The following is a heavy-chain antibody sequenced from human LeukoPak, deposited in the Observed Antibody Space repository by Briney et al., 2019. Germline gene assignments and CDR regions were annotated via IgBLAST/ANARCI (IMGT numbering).Heavy chain of an antibody. Sequence: HPGGSLRLSCAASGFTFSAYEMNWVRQAPGKGLEWVSYIGSSGSTVYYADSVKGRFTISRDNAKNSLYMQMESLRDEDTAIYYCARDTLEYSDSPDDLDIWGQGTMVTVSS. CDR2: IGSSGSTV. J-gene: IGHJ3*02. V-gene: IGHV3-48*03. D-gene: IGHD1-26*01. CDR1: GFTFSAYE. CDR3: ARDTLEYSDSPDDLDI.